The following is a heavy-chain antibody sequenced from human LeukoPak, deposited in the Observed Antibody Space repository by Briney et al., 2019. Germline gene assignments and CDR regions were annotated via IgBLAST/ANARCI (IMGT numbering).Heavy chain of an antibody. Sequence: SETLPLTCTVSGGSISSGSYYWSWIRQPAGKGLEWIGRIYTSGSTNYNPSLKSRVTISVDTSKNQFSLKLSSVTAADTAVYYCARGYGSGSYYAFDIWGQGTMVTVSS. D-gene: IGHD3-10*01. CDR3: ARGYGSGSYYAFDI. CDR1: GGSISSGSYY. J-gene: IGHJ3*02. CDR2: IYTSGST. V-gene: IGHV4-61*02.